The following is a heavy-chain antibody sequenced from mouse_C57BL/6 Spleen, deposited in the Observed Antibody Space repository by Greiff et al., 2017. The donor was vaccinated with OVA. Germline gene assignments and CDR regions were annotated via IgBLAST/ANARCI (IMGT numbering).Heavy chain of an antibody. J-gene: IGHJ2*01. Sequence: EVQLVESGEGLVKPGGSLKLSCAASGFTFSSYAMSWVRQTPEKRLEWVAYISSGGDYIYYADTVKGRFTISRDNARNTLYLQMSSLKSEDTAMYYCTRDHGVDGYYVGYFDYWGQGTTLTVSS. V-gene: IGHV5-9-1*02. CDR1: GFTFSSYA. CDR2: ISSGGDYI. CDR3: TRDHGVDGYYVGYFDY. D-gene: IGHD2-3*01.